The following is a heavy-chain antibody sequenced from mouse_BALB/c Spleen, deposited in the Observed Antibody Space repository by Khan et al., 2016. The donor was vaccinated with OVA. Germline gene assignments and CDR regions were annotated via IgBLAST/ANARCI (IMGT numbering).Heavy chain of an antibody. CDR3: ARGSYGGSRYGYFDY. V-gene: IGHV1-18*01. CDR1: GYTFTEYT. CDR2: INPNNGYT. Sequence: QRQESGPELVKPGASVKISCKTSGYTFTEYTMHWVKQSHGKSLEWIGSINPNNGYTTYTQKFKGKATLTVDNSSSTAYMELRSLTSEDSAVYYWARGSYGGSRYGYFDYWGQGTTLTVSS. J-gene: IGHJ2*01. D-gene: IGHD1-1*01.